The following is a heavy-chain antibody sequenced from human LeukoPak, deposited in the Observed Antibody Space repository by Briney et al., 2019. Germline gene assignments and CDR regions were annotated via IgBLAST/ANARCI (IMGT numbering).Heavy chain of an antibody. D-gene: IGHD6-19*01. CDR3: ARGDTEVAATADF. V-gene: IGHV5-51*01. CDR1: GYSFTTHW. J-gene: IGHJ4*02. Sequence: GESLKISCKASGYSFTTHWIGWVRQMPGKGLEWMGILHPGDSDTRYSPSFQGRVTISADKSISTAYLQWSSLRASDSATYYCARGDTEVAATADFWGQGTLVTVSS. CDR2: LHPGDSDT.